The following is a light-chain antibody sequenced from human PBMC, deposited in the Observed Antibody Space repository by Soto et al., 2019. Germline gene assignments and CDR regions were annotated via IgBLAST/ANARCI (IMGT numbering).Light chain of an antibody. V-gene: IGKV3-20*01. CDR3: QHYVNSPRT. J-gene: IGKJ1*01. CDR1: QTITSSY. CDR2: GAS. Sequence: EIVLTQSPGTLSLSPGERATLSCRASQTITSSYLAWYQQKPGQAPRLLIYGASIRITGIPDRFSGSGSGTDFTLTISSLEPEDFAVYYCQHYVNSPRTFGQGTKVEIK.